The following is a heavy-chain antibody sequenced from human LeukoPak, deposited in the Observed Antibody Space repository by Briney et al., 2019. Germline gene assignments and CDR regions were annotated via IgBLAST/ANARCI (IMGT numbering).Heavy chain of an antibody. CDR3: ARNSGVSVAGFYYYYYMDV. CDR1: GFRFSDYY. Sequence: GGSLRLSCSGSGFRFSDYYMTWVRQAPGKGLEWVSYIGSSGRTTDYADSVKGRFTISRDNAKNSVHLQLNSLRAEDTAVYYCARNSGVSVAGFYYYYYMDVWGKGTAVTVSS. D-gene: IGHD6-19*01. CDR2: IGSSGRTT. J-gene: IGHJ6*03. V-gene: IGHV3-11*04.